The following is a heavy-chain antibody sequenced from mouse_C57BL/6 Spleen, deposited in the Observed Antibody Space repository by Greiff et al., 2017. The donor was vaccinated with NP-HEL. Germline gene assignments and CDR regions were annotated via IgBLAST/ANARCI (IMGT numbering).Heavy chain of an antibody. CDR2: IHPNSGST. CDR1: GYTFTSYW. CDR3: ARWDDYAPFDY. J-gene: IGHJ2*01. D-gene: IGHD2-4*01. V-gene: IGHV1-64*01. Sequence: SFTLSCKASGYTFTSYWMHWVKQRPGQGLEWIGMIHPNSGSTNYNEKFKSKATLTVDKSSSTAYMQLSSLTSEDSAVYYCARWDDYAPFDYWGQGTTLTVSS.